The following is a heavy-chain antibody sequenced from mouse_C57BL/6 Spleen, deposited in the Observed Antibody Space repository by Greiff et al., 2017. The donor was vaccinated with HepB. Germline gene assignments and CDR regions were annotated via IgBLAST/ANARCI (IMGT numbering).Heavy chain of an antibody. CDR3: ARPYYYGSSPAWFAY. Sequence: QVQLQQSGAELVKPGASVKISCKASGYAFSSYWMNWVKQRPGKGLEWIGQIYPGDGDTNYNGKFKGKATLTADKSSSTAYMQLSSLTSEDSAVYFWARPYYYGSSPAWFAYWGQGTLVTVSA. J-gene: IGHJ3*01. CDR1: GYAFSSYW. V-gene: IGHV1-80*01. CDR2: IYPGDGDT. D-gene: IGHD1-1*01.